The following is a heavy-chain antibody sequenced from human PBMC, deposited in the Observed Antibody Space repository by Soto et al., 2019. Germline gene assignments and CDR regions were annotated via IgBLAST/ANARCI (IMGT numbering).Heavy chain of an antibody. D-gene: IGHD6-19*01. CDR2: IYYSGST. V-gene: IGHV4-59*01. CDR3: ARGLLIAVAGNWWFDP. CDR1: GGSLSSYY. Sequence: SETLSLTCTVSGGSLSSYYWSWIRQPPGKGLEWIGYIYYSGSTNYNPSLKSRVTISVDTSKNQFSLKLSSVTAADTAVYYCARGLLIAVAGNWWFDPWGQGTLVTVSS. J-gene: IGHJ5*02.